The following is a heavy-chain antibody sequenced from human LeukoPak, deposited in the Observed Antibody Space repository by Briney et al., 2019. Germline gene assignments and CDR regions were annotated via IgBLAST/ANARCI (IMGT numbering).Heavy chain of an antibody. Sequence: SETLSLTCNVSGGSISSSSYCWGWIRQPPGKGLEWIGSMYYSGSTYYNPSLKSRITISVDTSKNQFSLKLSSVTAADTAVYYCAGTDLRFLEWLCYFDYWGQGTLVTVSS. V-gene: IGHV4-39*01. CDR3: AGTDLRFLEWLCYFDY. CDR2: MYYSGST. J-gene: IGHJ4*02. CDR1: GGSISSSSYC. D-gene: IGHD3-3*01.